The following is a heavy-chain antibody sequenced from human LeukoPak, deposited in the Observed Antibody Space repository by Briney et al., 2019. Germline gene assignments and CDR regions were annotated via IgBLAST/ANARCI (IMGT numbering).Heavy chain of an antibody. CDR1: GGPISSSSYY. Sequence: SETLSLTCSVSGGPISSSSYYWSWIRQPPGKGLEWIGYIYYSGSTNYNPSLKSRVTISVDTSKNQFSLKLNSVTAADTAVYYCARVSGYDWESFYDYWGQGTLVTVSS. V-gene: IGHV4-61*01. CDR3: ARVSGYDWESFYDY. CDR2: IYYSGST. J-gene: IGHJ4*02. D-gene: IGHD5-12*01.